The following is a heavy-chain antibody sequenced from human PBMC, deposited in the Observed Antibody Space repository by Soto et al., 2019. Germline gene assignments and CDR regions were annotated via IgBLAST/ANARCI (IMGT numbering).Heavy chain of an antibody. J-gene: IGHJ5*02. V-gene: IGHV4-34*01. CDR2: INHSGST. Sequence: NPSETLSLTCAVYGGPFSGYYWSWIRQPPGKGLEWIGEINHSGSTNYNPSLKSRVTISVDTSKNQFSLKLSSVTAADTAVYYCARRSYCSGGSCYNNWFDPWGQGTLVTVSS. CDR3: ARRSYCSGGSCYNNWFDP. CDR1: GGPFSGYY. D-gene: IGHD2-15*01.